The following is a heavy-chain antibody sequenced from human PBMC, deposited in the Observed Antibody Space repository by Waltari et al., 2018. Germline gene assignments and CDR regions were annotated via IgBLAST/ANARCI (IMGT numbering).Heavy chain of an antibody. CDR2: IYTSGST. Sequence: QVQLQESGPGLVKPSQTLSLTCTVSGGSISSGSYYWLWLRQPAGKGLEWIGRIYTSGSTNYNPSLKSRVTISVDTSKNQFSLKLSSVTAADTAVYYCARVPFYCTNGVCYYYFDYWGQGTLVTVSS. CDR1: GGSISSGSYY. V-gene: IGHV4-61*02. CDR3: ARVPFYCTNGVCYYYFDY. J-gene: IGHJ4*02. D-gene: IGHD2-8*01.